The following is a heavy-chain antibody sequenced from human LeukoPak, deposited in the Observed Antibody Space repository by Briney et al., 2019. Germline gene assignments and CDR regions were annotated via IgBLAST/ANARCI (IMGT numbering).Heavy chain of an antibody. J-gene: IGHJ4*02. Sequence: PSETLSLTCTVSGGSISSSSYYWGWIRQPPGKGLEWIGSIYYSGSTYYNPSLKSRVTISVDTSKNQFSLKPSSVTAADTAVYYCARADGDYTRYYFDYWGQGTLVTVSS. CDR2: IYYSGST. CDR1: GGSISSSSYY. D-gene: IGHD4-17*01. V-gene: IGHV4-39*07. CDR3: ARADGDYTRYYFDY.